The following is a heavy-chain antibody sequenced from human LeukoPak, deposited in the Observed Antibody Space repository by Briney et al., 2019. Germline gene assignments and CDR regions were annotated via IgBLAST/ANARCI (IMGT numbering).Heavy chain of an antibody. D-gene: IGHD2-15*01. CDR3: ARVPNIVGGSGMDV. Sequence: GGSLRLSCAASGFTFSSYSMNWVRQAPGKGLGWVSSISSSSTSIYYADSVKGRSTISRDNAKNSLYLQMNSLRAEDTAVYYCARVPNIVGGSGMDVWGKGTTVTVSS. V-gene: IGHV3-21*01. CDR1: GFTFSSYS. J-gene: IGHJ6*04. CDR2: ISSSSTSI.